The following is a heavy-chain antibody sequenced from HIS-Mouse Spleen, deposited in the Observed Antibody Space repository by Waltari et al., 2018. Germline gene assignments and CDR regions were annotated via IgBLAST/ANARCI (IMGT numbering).Heavy chain of an antibody. V-gene: IGHV1-8*01. CDR2: MNPNSGNT. D-gene: IGHD4-4*01. Sequence: QAKLVDTGSEGKTPGASVKVSCKASGYTFTSYDIHRVREATGQGLEWMGWMNPNSGNTGYAQKFQGRVTMTRNTSISTAYMELSSLRSEDTAVYYCARGHDYSNYFDYWGQGTLVTVSS. CDR1: GYTFTSYD. CDR3: ARGHDYSNYFDY. J-gene: IGHJ4*02.